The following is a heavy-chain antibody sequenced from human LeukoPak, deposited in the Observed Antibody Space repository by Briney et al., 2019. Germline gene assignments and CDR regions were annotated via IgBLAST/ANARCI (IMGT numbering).Heavy chain of an antibody. Sequence: PSETLSLTCTVSGGSISSYYWSWIRQPAGKGLEWIGRIYTSGSTNYNPSLKSRVTMSVDTSKNQFSLKLSSVTAADTAVYYCARDLAAAGTQGFDYWGQGTLVTVSS. CDR3: ARDLAAAGTQGFDY. J-gene: IGHJ4*02. CDR2: IYTSGST. D-gene: IGHD6-13*01. CDR1: GGSISSYY. V-gene: IGHV4-4*07.